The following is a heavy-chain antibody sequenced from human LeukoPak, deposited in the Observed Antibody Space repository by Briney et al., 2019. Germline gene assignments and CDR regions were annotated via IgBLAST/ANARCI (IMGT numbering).Heavy chain of an antibody. CDR3: ATYSGSLLDAFDI. D-gene: IGHD1-26*01. J-gene: IGHJ3*02. Sequence: SETLSLTCAAYGGSFSGYYWSWIRQPPGKGLEWIGEINHSGSTNYNPSLKSRVTISVDTSKNQFSLKLSSVTAADTAVYYCATYSGSLLDAFDIWGQGTMVTVSS. V-gene: IGHV4-34*01. CDR1: GGSFSGYY. CDR2: INHSGST.